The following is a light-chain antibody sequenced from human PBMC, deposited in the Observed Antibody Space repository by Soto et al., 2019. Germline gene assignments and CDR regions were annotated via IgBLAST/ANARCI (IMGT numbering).Light chain of an antibody. CDR1: SGHSNYA. CDR3: QTWGTGTPWV. Sequence: QPVLIQSPSASASLGASVKLTCTLSSGHSNYAIAWHQQQPEKGPRYLMKLNSDGSHSKGDGIPDRFSGSSSGAERYLTISSLQSEDEADYYCQTWGTGTPWVFGGGTKLTVL. V-gene: IGLV4-69*01. J-gene: IGLJ3*02. CDR2: LNSDGSH.